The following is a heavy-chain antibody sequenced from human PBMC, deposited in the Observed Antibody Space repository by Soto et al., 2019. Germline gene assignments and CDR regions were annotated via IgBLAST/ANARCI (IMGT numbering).Heavy chain of an antibody. D-gene: IGHD3-9*01. V-gene: IGHV1-18*04. CDR3: AIDTLRIILSGYNHFDY. J-gene: IGHJ4*02. CDR1: GYTFTSYG. CDR2: ISAYNGNT. Sequence: QVQLVQSGAEVKKPGASVKVSCKASGYTFTSYGISWVRQAPGQGLEWMGWISAYNGNTNYAQKLQGRVTMTTDTSTSTADMELRSLRSDDTAVYYCAIDTLRIILSGYNHFDYWGQGTLVTVSS.